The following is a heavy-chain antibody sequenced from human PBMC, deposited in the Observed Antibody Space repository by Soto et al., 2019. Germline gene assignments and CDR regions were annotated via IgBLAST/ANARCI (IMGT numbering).Heavy chain of an antibody. CDR2: IWCHERYK. V-gene: IGHV3-33*01. Sequence: GALCPTGLGSGVAFSSDVFYWVRLGHGKGLEWVAVIWCHERYKFYADSVNVRFTISRDNCKNTLYLQMSSLRAEDTAVYYCGRDHGGESWRFRFDCGGQGAQGNLPS. CDR3: GRDHGGESWRFRFDC. J-gene: IGHJ1*01. CDR1: GVAFSSDV. D-gene: IGHD3-16*01.